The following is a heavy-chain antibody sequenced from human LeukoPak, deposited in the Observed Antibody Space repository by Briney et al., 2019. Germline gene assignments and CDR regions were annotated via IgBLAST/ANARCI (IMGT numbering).Heavy chain of an antibody. J-gene: IGHJ4*02. CDR3: ARARGMDDYGDFRIK. D-gene: IGHD4-17*01. CDR2: IKQDGSEK. V-gene: IGHV3-7*02. Sequence: GGSLRLSCAASGFTFSRYWMSWVRQAPGKGLEWVANIKQDGSEKYYVDSVKGRFTISRDNAKNSLSLQMNGLRAEDTAVYYCARARGMDDYGDFRIKWGQGTLVTVSS. CDR1: GFTFSRYW.